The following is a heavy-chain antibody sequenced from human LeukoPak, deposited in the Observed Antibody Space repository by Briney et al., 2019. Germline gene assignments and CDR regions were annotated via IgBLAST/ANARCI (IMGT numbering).Heavy chain of an antibody. J-gene: IGHJ4*02. CDR2: ISSSGSNI. D-gene: IGHD6-19*01. CDR1: GFTFSSYD. CDR3: ARGDSSGWSYFDY. Sequence: PGGSLRLSCAASGFTFSSYDMNWVRQAPGKGLELISHISSSGSNIYHADSVKGRFTISRDNAKNSLYLQLNSLRAEDTAVYYCARGDSSGWSYFDYWGQGTLVTVSS. V-gene: IGHV3-48*03.